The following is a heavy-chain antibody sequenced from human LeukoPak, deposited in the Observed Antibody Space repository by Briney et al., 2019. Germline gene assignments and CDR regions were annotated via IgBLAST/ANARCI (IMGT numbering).Heavy chain of an antibody. J-gene: IGHJ6*03. CDR1: GYSISSGYY. V-gene: IGHV4-38-2*02. CDR2: IYHSGST. D-gene: IGHD2-2*02. Sequence: PSETLSLTCAVSGYSISSGYYWGWIRQPPGKGLEWIGSIYHSGSTYYNPSLKSRVTISVDTSKNQFSLKLSSVTAADTAVYYCARDRLGYCSSTSCYTPYYYYYMDVWGKGTTVTVSS. CDR3: ARDRLGYCSSTSCYTPYYYYYMDV.